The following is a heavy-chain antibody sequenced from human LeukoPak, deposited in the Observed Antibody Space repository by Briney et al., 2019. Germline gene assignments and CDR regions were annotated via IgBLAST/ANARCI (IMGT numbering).Heavy chain of an antibody. D-gene: IGHD3-10*01. CDR1: GYTFTSYD. CDR2: MNPNSGNT. CDR3: ARLLWFGEYDAFDI. V-gene: IGHV1-8*01. J-gene: IGHJ3*02. Sequence: ASVKVSCKASGYTFTSYDINWVRQATGQGLKWMGWMNPNSGNTGYAQKFQGRVTMTRNTSISTAYMELSSLRSEDTAVYYCARLLWFGEYDAFDIWGQGTMVTVSS.